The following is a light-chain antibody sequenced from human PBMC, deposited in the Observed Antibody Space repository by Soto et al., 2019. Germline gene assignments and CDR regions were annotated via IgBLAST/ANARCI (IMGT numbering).Light chain of an antibody. CDR1: QSVRSN. CDR2: RVS. CDR3: QQYGSSPPGT. J-gene: IGKJ5*01. Sequence: EIVMTQSPATLSVSPGVRATISCRASQSVRSNLAWYQQKPCQPPRVLNFRVSSRATCKPGKFKGCGSGADFTLSIGRLEPEDFAVYYCQQYGSSPPGTFGQGTRLEIK. V-gene: IGKV3-20*01.